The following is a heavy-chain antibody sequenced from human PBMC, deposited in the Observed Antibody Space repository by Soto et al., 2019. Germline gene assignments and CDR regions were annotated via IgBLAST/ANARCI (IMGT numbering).Heavy chain of an antibody. D-gene: IGHD3-22*01. CDR1: GFTFDEFG. CDR3: AKEGYYDSSGYYGGDDAFDI. Sequence: TGGSLRLSCAASGFTFDEFGMSWVRQVPGKGPEWVSSFNWNGNYIHYADSVRGRFTISRDNSKNTLYLQMNSLRAEDTAVYYWAKEGYYDSSGYYGGDDAFDIWGQGTMVTVSS. J-gene: IGHJ3*02. V-gene: IGHV3-20*04. CDR2: FNWNGNYI.